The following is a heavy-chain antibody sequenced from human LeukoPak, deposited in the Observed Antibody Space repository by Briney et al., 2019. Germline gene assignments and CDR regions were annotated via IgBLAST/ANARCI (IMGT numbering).Heavy chain of an antibody. J-gene: IGHJ3*02. Sequence: KPSETLSLTCAVYGGSFSGYYWSWIRQPPGKGLEWIGYIYYSGSTNYNPSLKSRVTISVDTSKNQFSLRLSSVTAADTAVYYCARGPDPYCGGDCYPDAFDIWGQGTMVTVSS. CDR1: GGSFSGYY. CDR2: IYYSGST. V-gene: IGHV4-59*01. D-gene: IGHD2-21*02. CDR3: ARGPDPYCGGDCYPDAFDI.